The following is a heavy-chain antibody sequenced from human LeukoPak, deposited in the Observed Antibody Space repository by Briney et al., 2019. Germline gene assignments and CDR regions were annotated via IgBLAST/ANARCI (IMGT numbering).Heavy chain of an antibody. CDR3: ARFKSGPGCSSASCTDFDY. D-gene: IGHD2-2*01. J-gene: IGHJ4*02. Sequence: SETLSLTCAVYGGSFSGYYWSWIRQPPGKGLEWIGEINHSGSTNYNPSLKSRVTISVDTSKNQFSLKLSSVTAADTAVYYCARFKSGPGCSSASCTDFDYWGQGTLVTVSS. CDR1: GGSFSGYY. CDR2: INHSGST. V-gene: IGHV4-34*01.